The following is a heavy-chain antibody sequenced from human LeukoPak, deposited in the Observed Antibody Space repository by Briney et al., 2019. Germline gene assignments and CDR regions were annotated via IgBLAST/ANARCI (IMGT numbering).Heavy chain of an antibody. V-gene: IGHV4-30-4*01. CDR1: GGSIYSGDYY. Sequence: AHTLSLTCTVSGGSIYSGDYYGRWIRQPPGKGLEWIGYIYYSESTNYNPSLKSRISISVNTSKNQFSLKLNSVTAAYTAVYYCARDRGHDSGTYGFFDYWGQGTLVTLSS. CDR3: ARDRGHDSGTYGFFDY. D-gene: IGHD1-26*01. J-gene: IGHJ4*02. CDR2: IYYSEST.